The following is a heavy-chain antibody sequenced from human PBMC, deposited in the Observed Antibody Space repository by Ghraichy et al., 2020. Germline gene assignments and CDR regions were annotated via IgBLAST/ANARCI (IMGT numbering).Heavy chain of an antibody. CDR3: ARRRGYCSSTSCYYYYGMDV. CDR1: GGSISSGGYS. Sequence: SETLSLTCAVSGGSISSGGYSWSWIRQPPGKGLEWIGYIYHSGSTYYNPSLKSRVTISVDRSKNQFSLKLSSVTAADTAVYYCARRRGYCSSTSCYYYYGMDVWGQGTTVTVSS. CDR2: IYHSGST. D-gene: IGHD2-2*01. J-gene: IGHJ6*02. V-gene: IGHV4-30-2*01.